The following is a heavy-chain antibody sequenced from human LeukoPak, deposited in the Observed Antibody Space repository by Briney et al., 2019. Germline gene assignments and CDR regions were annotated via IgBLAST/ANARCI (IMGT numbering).Heavy chain of an antibody. Sequence: GASVKVSCKASGYTFTGYYMHWVRQAPGQGLEWMGWINPNSGGTNYAQKFQGRVTMTRDTSISTAYMELSRLRSEDTAVYYCARFNYGSGSYLLPWGQGTLVTVSS. V-gene: IGHV1-2*02. D-gene: IGHD3-10*01. CDR1: GYTFTGYY. CDR3: ARFNYGSGSYLLP. J-gene: IGHJ5*02. CDR2: INPNSGGT.